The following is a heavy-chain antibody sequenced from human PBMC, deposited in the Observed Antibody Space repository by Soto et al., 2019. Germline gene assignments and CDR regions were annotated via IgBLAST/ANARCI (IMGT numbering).Heavy chain of an antibody. Sequence: GXSLRLSCAASGFTLSSSWLHWFRQAPGKGLVWVSRINSDGSSTKYYADSVRGRFTISRDNAENSLYLQMNSLRAEDTAVYYCTFGRYYFDHWGQGTLVTVSS. V-gene: IGHV3-74*01. CDR3: TFGRYYFDH. D-gene: IGHD3-10*01. J-gene: IGHJ4*02. CDR2: INSDGSSTK. CDR1: GFTLSSSW.